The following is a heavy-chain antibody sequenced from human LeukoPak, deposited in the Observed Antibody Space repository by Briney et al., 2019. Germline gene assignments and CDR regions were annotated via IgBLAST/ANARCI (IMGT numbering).Heavy chain of an antibody. V-gene: IGHV3-21*01. CDR3: ARTNYAYASGNYYALDY. CDR2: ISSTSSYK. D-gene: IGHD3-10*01. CDR1: XFTFSSYS. Sequence: PGGSLRLSCAASXFTFSSYSMNWVRQAPGKGLEWVSSISSTSSYKYYADSVKGRFTISRDNAKNSLYLQMNSLRAEDTAVYYCARTNYAYASGNYYALDYWGQGILVTVPP. J-gene: IGHJ4*02.